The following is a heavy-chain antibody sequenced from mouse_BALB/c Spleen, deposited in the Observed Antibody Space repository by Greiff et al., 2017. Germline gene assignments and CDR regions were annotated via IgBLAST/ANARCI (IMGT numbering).Heavy chain of an antibody. Sequence: EVMLVESGGGLVKPGGSLKLSCAASGFTFSSYTMSWVRQTPEKRLEWVATISSGGSYTYYPDSVKGRFTISRDNAKNTLYLQMSSLKSEDTAMYYCTRLGNYGGYFDVWGAGTTVTVSS. V-gene: IGHV5-6-4*01. CDR3: TRLGNYGGYFDV. J-gene: IGHJ1*01. CDR2: ISSGGSYT. CDR1: GFTFSSYT. D-gene: IGHD2-1*01.